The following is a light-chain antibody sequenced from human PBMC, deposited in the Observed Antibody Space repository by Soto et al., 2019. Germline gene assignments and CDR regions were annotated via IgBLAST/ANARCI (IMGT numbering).Light chain of an antibody. CDR1: QSVSSY. J-gene: IGKJ1*01. V-gene: IGKV1-39*01. CDR3: QQSFVPPRT. Sequence: DIQMTQSPSPLSASVGDRVTITCRASQSVSSYLNWYQQKPGKAPKVLIYAASALQSGVPARFSGSGYGTDFTLTIDSLQPEDFATYYCQQSFVPPRTFGQGTKVEIK. CDR2: AAS.